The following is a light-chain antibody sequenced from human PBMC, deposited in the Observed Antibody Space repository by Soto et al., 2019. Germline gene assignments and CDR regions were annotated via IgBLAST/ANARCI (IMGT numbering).Light chain of an antibody. V-gene: IGLV1-44*01. CDR3: GAWDDTLKRYV. CDR1: NSNIASNT. Sequence: QSVLTQPPSASETPGQTVSISCSGSNSNIASNTVNWYQHLPGTAPKLLIYYNNQRPSGVPDRFSGSKSGTSASLAISGLQSEDESDYYCGAWDDTLKRYVFGTGTKVTVL. J-gene: IGLJ1*01. CDR2: YNN.